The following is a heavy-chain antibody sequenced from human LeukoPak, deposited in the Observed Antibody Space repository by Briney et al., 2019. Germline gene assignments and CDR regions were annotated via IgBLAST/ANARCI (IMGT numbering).Heavy chain of an antibody. CDR1: GGSFSGYY. V-gene: IGHV4-34*01. D-gene: IGHD3-22*01. J-gene: IGHJ3*02. Sequence: PSETLSLTCAVYGGSFSGYYWSWIRQPPGKGLEWIGEINHSGSTNYNPSLKSRVTISVDTSKNQFSLKLSSVTAADTAVYYCARDLLFDSSRAFDIWGQGTMVTVSS. CDR2: INHSGST. CDR3: ARDLLFDSSRAFDI.